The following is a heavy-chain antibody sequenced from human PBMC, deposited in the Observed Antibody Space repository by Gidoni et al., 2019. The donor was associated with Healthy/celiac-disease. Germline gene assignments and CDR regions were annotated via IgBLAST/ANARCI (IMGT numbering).Heavy chain of an antibody. Sequence: QVQLQESRPGLVKPSQTLSPPCTVSGGSIRSGGYYWSGIRQHPGKGLEWIGYIYSSGSTYYNPSLKSRVTISVDTSKNQFSLKLSSVTAADTAVYYCARDRKSGGYYYYYMDVWGKGTTVTVS. V-gene: IGHV4-31*03. CDR2: IYSSGST. CDR3: ARDRKSGGYYYYYMDV. CDR1: GGSIRSGGYY. D-gene: IGHD3-10*01. J-gene: IGHJ6*03.